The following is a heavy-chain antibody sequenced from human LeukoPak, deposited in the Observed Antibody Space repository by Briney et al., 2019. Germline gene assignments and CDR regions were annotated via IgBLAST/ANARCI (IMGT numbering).Heavy chain of an antibody. CDR3: ARHAGGANTALDC. Sequence: SETLSLTCTVSGASISTYYWSWIRQPPGKGLEWIGYIYSSGSTTYNPSLKSRLTTSLDTSKNQFSLNLRSMTAADTAVYYCARHAGGANTALDCWGQGTLVTVSS. CDR2: IYSSGST. V-gene: IGHV4-59*08. CDR1: GASISTYY. J-gene: IGHJ4*02. D-gene: IGHD5-18*01.